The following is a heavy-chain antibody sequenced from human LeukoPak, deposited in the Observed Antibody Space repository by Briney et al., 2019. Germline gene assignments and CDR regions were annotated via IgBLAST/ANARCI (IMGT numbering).Heavy chain of an antibody. CDR1: GLTVSSTY. Sequence: GSLRLSCAASGLTVSSTYMSWVRQPPGKGLEWIGYIYYSGSTNYNPSLKSRVTISVDTSKNQFSLKLSSVTAADTAVYYCAREGGYNYGYYYFDYWGQGSLVTVSS. J-gene: IGHJ4*02. CDR2: IYYSGST. V-gene: IGHV4-59*02. D-gene: IGHD5-18*01. CDR3: AREGGYNYGYYYFDY.